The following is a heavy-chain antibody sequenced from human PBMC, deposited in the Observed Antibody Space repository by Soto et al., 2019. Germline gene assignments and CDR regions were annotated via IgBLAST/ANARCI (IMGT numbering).Heavy chain of an antibody. J-gene: IGHJ6*02. Sequence: PGGSLRLSCAASGFTFSDYYMSWIRQAPGKGLEWVSYISSSSSYTNYADSVKGRFTISRDNAKNSLYLQMNSLRAEHTAVYYCARGRCSSTSCYTVSYYGMDVWGQGTTVTVSS. V-gene: IGHV3-11*06. D-gene: IGHD2-2*02. CDR1: GFTFSDYY. CDR2: ISSSSSYT. CDR3: ARGRCSSTSCYTVSYYGMDV.